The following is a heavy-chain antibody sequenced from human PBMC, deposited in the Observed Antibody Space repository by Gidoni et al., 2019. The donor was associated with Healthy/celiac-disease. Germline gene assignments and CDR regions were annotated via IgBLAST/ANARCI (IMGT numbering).Heavy chain of an antibody. CDR1: GFTFSSYG. CDR3: AKDGHDSSGYTNYFDY. J-gene: IGHJ4*02. V-gene: IGHV3-30*18. Sequence: QVQLVESGGGVVQPGRSLRLSCAASGFTFSSYGMHWVRQAPGKGLELVAVISYDGSNKYYADSVKGRFTISRDNSKNTLYLQMNSLRAEDTAVYYCAKDGHDSSGYTNYFDYWGQGTLVTVSS. CDR2: ISYDGSNK. D-gene: IGHD3-22*01.